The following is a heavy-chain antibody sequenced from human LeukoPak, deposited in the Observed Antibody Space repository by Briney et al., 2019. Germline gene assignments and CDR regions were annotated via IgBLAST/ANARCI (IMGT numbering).Heavy chain of an antibody. J-gene: IGHJ6*03. CDR1: GFTFSSYG. Sequence: GGSLRLSCAASGFTFSSYGMSWVRQAPGKGLEWVSPISASGNSTYYADSVKGRFTISRDNSKNTLYLQMNSLRAEDTAVHYCAKDAFYCSGGSCYLYYYYYMDVWGKGTTVTISS. CDR3: AKDAFYCSGGSCYLYYYYYMDV. V-gene: IGHV3-23*01. D-gene: IGHD2-15*01. CDR2: ISASGNST.